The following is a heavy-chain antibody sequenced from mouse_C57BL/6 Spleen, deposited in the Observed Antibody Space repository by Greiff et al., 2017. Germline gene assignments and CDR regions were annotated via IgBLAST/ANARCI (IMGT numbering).Heavy chain of an antibody. CDR1: GFSLTSYG. V-gene: IGHV2-5*01. D-gene: IGHD1-1*02. CDR2: IWRGGST. J-gene: IGHJ4*01. CDR3: AKNGNYGSYAMDY. Sequence: QVQLKESGPGLVQPSQSLSITCTVSGFSLTSYGVHWVRQSPGKGLEWLGVIWRGGSTDYNAAFMSRLSITKDNSKSQVFFKMNSLQADDTAIYYCAKNGNYGSYAMDYWGQGTSVTVSS.